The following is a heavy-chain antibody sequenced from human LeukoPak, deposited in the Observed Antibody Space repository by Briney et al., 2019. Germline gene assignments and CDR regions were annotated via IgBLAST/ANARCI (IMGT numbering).Heavy chain of an antibody. CDR3: ARLSWNCSGGSCYFNWFDP. Sequence: SETLSLTCTVSGGSISSSSYYWGWIRQPPGKGLEWIGSIYYSGSTYYNPSLKSRVTISVDTSKNQFSLKPSSVTAADTAVYYCARLSWNCSGGSCYFNWFDPWGQGTLVTVSS. CDR2: IYYSGST. J-gene: IGHJ5*02. V-gene: IGHV4-39*01. D-gene: IGHD2-15*01. CDR1: GGSISSSSYY.